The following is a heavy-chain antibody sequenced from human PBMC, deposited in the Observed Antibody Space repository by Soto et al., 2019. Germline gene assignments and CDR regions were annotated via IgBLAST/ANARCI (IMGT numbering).Heavy chain of an antibody. CDR3: ATYGSGTYKPTTFDY. Sequence: QVQLQESGPGLVKPSQTLSLTCTVSGGSISSGGYYWSWIRQHPGKGLEWIGYIYYSGSTSYNPSLTSRVTISVATSKTQFSLKLSSVTAADTALYYCATYGSGTYKPTTFDYWGQGTLVTVSS. CDR2: IYYSGST. V-gene: IGHV4-31*03. CDR1: GGSISSGGYY. D-gene: IGHD3-10*01. J-gene: IGHJ4*02.